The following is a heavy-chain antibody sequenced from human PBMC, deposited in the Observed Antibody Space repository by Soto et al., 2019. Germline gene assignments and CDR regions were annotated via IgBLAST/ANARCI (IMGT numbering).Heavy chain of an antibody. CDR1: GFTFSTYA. CDR3: ATSPLHHFDMLTGFQY. J-gene: IGHJ4*02. V-gene: IGHV3-30*03. D-gene: IGHD3-9*01. CDR2: ISYDGRNE. Sequence: QVQVLESGGGVVQPGRSLRLSCAVSGFTFSTYAMHWVRQAPGKGLEWVALISYDGRNEYYGDSVKGRFTISRDNSKNTLYLQMNNLRAEDTALYHCATSPLHHFDMLTGFQYWGQGPLVTVSS.